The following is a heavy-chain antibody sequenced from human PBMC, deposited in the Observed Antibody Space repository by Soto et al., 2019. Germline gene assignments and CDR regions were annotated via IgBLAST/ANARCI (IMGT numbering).Heavy chain of an antibody. V-gene: IGHV4-30-4*01. J-gene: IGHJ1*01. CDR3: ARDPNDSSGKEYFQH. CDR1: GGSISSGDYY. Sequence: PSETLSLTCTVSGGSISSGDYYWSWIRQPPGKGLEWIGSIYYSGSTYYNPSLKSRVTISVDKSKNQFSLKLSSVTAADTAVYYCARDPNDSSGKEYFQHWGQGPLVTVS. D-gene: IGHD3-22*01. CDR2: IYYSGST.